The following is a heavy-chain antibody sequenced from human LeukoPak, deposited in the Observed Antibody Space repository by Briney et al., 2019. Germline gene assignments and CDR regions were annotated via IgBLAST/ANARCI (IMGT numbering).Heavy chain of an antibody. V-gene: IGHV4-34*01. CDR2: INHSGST. Sequence: SETLSLTCAVYGGSFSGYYWSWIRQPPGKGLEWIGEINHSGSTNYNPSLKSRVTISVDTSKNQFSLKLSSVTAADTAVYYCARERIRGVISLDYWGQGTLVTVSS. J-gene: IGHJ4*02. CDR1: GGSFSGYY. CDR3: ARERIRGVISLDY. D-gene: IGHD3-10*01.